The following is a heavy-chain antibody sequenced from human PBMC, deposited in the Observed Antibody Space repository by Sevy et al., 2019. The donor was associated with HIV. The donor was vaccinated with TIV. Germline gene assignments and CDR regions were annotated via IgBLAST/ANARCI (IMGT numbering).Heavy chain of an antibody. Sequence: SETLSLTCTVSGGSISSYYWSWIRQPPGKGLEWIGYIYNSGNINYNPSLRSRLTISINTSKNQFSLKLSSVTAADTAVYYCAEIKRGYYDWLWNAFDIWGQGTMVTVSS. CDR2: IYNSGNI. CDR1: GGSISSYY. J-gene: IGHJ3*02. V-gene: IGHV4-59*01. D-gene: IGHD3-9*01. CDR3: AEIKRGYYDWLWNAFDI.